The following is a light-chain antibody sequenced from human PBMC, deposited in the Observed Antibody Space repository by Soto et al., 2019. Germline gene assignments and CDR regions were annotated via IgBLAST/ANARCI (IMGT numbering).Light chain of an antibody. CDR3: VLYMGSGIRV. CDR2: NTN. Sequence: QTVVTQEPSFSVSPGGTVTLACGLTSGSVSTTYYPSWYQQTPGQAPRTLIYNTNRRSSGVPDRFSGSILGNKAALTITGAQADDECDYYCVLYMGSGIRVFGTGTKLTVL. J-gene: IGLJ1*01. V-gene: IGLV8-61*01. CDR1: SGSVSTTYY.